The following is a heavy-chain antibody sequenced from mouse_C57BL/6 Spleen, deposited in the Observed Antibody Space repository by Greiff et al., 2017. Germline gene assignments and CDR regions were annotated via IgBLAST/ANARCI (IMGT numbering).Heavy chain of an antibody. CDR2: IYPGSGNT. D-gene: IGHD1-1*01. J-gene: IGHJ2*01. Sequence: VQLVESGAELVRPGASVKLSCKASGYTFTDYYINWVKQRPGQGLEWIARIYPGSGNTYYNEKFKGKATLTAEKSSSTAYMQLSSLTSEDSAVYFCARDENYYGSSPYYFDYWGQGTTLTVSS. CDR1: GYTFTDYY. V-gene: IGHV1-76*01. CDR3: ARDENYYGSSPYYFDY.